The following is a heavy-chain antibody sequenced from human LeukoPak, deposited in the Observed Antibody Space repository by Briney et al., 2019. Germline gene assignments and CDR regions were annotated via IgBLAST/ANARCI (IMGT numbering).Heavy chain of an antibody. J-gene: IGHJ5*02. V-gene: IGHV1-69*01. CDR3: ARGPISGRMAAGFDP. D-gene: IGHD2-15*01. CDR1: GGSFSNYA. CDR2: IIPMFDTV. Sequence: GASVKVSCKTSGGSFSNYAITWVRQAPGQGLEWMGGIIPMFDTVSYAQNFQDRITITADESTSTAYMELSSLTSEDTALYYCARGPISGRMAAGFDPWGQGTLVTVSS.